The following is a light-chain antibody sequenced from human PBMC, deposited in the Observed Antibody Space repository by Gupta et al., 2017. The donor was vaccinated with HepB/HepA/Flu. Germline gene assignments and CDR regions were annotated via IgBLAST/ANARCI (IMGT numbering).Light chain of an antibody. Sequence: DIQMTQSPSTLYASIGDTVTITCRASQIISGRLAWYQQKPGKGHKLLIWRASTLESGVPSRFSGSASGTEFTLTISGLQPDDFAAYYCQQYKTYWTFGQGTKVEIK. CDR2: RAS. CDR1: QIISGR. J-gene: IGKJ1*01. CDR3: QQYKTYWT. V-gene: IGKV1-5*03.